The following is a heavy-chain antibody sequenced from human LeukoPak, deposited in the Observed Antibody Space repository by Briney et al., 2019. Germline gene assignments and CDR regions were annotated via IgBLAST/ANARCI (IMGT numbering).Heavy chain of an antibody. Sequence: ASVKVSCKASGYTFTGYYMHWVRQAPGQGLEWMGWINPNSGGTNYAPKFQGRVTMTRDTSISTAYMELSRLRSGDTAVYYCARWCIAAAGFYYYYGMDVWGQGTTVTVSS. J-gene: IGHJ6*02. CDR2: INPNSGGT. CDR1: GYTFTGYY. V-gene: IGHV1-2*02. CDR3: ARWCIAAAGFYYYYGMDV. D-gene: IGHD6-13*01.